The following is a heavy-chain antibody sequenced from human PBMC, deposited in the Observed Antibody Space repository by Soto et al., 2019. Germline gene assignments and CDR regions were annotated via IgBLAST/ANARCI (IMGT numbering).Heavy chain of an antibody. CDR2: SSGSGGST. CDR3: AKDLTMIVEVPHYGMDV. V-gene: IGHV3-23*01. J-gene: IGHJ6*02. CDR1: GFTFTRYA. Sequence: PXXSLRLSCAASGFTFTRYAMRWVPQAPGKGLEWVSASSGSGGSTYYADSVKGRFTISRDNSKNTLYLQMNSLRAEDKAVYYCAKDLTMIVEVPHYGMDVWGQGTTVTVSS. D-gene: IGHD3-22*01.